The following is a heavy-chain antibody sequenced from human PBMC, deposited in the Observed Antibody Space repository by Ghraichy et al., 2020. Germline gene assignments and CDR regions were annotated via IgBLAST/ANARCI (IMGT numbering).Heavy chain of an antibody. CDR1: GDSISRGYYY. CDR2: MYYSGTT. J-gene: IGHJ3*02. D-gene: IGHD3-16*01. CDR3: ARAGGRSVAPWDAVDI. V-gene: IGHV4-31*03. Sequence: SETLSLTCTVSGDSISRGYYYWAWIRQHPGKGLEWIGYMYYSGTTYYNPSLKSRLTISGDTSKNQFSLNLNSVTAADTAVYYCARAGGRSVAPWDAVDIWGQGTMVTVSS.